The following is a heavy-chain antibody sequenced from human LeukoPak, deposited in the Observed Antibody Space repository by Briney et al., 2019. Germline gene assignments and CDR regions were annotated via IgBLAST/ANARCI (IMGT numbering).Heavy chain of an antibody. J-gene: IGHJ3*02. CDR1: GFTFSHYF. D-gene: IGHD3-10*01. V-gene: IGHV3-53*01. CDR3: ASGLYYYASGTARGI. CDR2: IYSGGNT. Sequence: PGGSLRLSCAASGFTFSHYFMSWVRQAPGKGLEWVSVIYSGGNTYYADSVKGRFTISRDNSKNTLYLQMNSLRAEDTAVYYCASGLYYYASGTARGIWGQGTMVTVSS.